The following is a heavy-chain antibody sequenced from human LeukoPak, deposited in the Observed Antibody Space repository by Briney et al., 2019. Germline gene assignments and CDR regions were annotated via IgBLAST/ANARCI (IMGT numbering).Heavy chain of an antibody. D-gene: IGHD1-14*01. CDR3: ARLGYRNLIDY. V-gene: IGHV4-61*10. Sequence: PSETLSLTCTVSGGSISSGSYYWSWIRQPAGKGLEWIGYIYYSGSTNYNPSLKSRVTISVDTSKNQFSLKLSSVTAADTAVYYCARLGYRNLIDYWGQGNLVTVSS. J-gene: IGHJ4*02. CDR1: GGSISSGSYY. CDR2: IYYSGST.